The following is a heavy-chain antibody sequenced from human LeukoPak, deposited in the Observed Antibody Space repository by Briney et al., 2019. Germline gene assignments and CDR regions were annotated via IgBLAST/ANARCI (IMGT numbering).Heavy chain of an antibody. CDR1: GFTFSGYA. Sequence: GGSLRLSCAASGFTFSGYAMTWVRRAPGKGLEWVATISGPGSTTYYADSVKGRFTISRDNSQNTLYLQMNSLRAEDTAIYYCAKGLLTKTHGISWDPFDSWGQGTLVSVSS. CDR2: ISGPGSTT. D-gene: IGHD6-13*01. V-gene: IGHV3-23*01. CDR3: AKGLLTKTHGISWDPFDS. J-gene: IGHJ4*02.